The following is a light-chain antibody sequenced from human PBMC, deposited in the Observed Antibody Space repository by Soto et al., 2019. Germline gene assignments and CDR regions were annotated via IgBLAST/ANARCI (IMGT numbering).Light chain of an antibody. CDR2: GAS. J-gene: IGKJ5*01. CDR3: HQYCGSPPIT. V-gene: IGKV3-20*01. CDR1: HSVSSSY. Sequence: EIVLTQSPGTLSLSPGERATLSCRASHSVSSSYLAWYQQKPGQAPRLLIYGASSRATGIPDRFRGSGSGTDVTLSIIRLEPEDVAVSYCHQYCGSPPITFGQGTRLEIK.